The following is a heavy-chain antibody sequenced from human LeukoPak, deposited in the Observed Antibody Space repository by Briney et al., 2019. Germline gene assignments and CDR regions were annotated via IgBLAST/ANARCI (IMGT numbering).Heavy chain of an antibody. J-gene: IGHJ5*02. CDR2: IYYSGST. V-gene: IGHV4-39*07. CDR1: GGSISSSSYY. CDR3: ARVGAYYYDSSGSWFDP. D-gene: IGHD3-22*01. Sequence: SETLSLTCTVSGGSISSSSYYWGWIRQPPGKGLEWIGSIYYSGSTYYNPSLKSRVTISVDTSKNQFSLKLSSVTAADTAVYYCARVGAYYYDSSGSWFDPWGQGTLVTVSS.